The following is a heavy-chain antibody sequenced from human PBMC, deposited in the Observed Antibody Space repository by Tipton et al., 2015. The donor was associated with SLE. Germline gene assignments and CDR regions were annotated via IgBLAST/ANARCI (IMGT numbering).Heavy chain of an antibody. CDR2: IHYSGST. D-gene: IGHD3-22*01. CDR1: GDSISDVNYY. Sequence: TLSLTCTVSGDSISDVNYYWNWIRQPPGKGLEWIGYIHYSGSTYYNPSLDSRVTLSVDTSKNQFSLKLSSVTAADTGVYYYARDQVYYNDTGGYYHGPLHIKGQGTMV. J-gene: IGHJ3*02. CDR3: ARDQVYYNDTGGYYHGPLHI. V-gene: IGHV4-30-4*08.